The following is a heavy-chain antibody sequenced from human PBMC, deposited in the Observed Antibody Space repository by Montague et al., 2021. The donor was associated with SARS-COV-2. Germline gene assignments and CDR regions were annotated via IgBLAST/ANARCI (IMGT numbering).Heavy chain of an antibody. D-gene: IGHD3-9*01. CDR3: ASDSRTDFDWLFPDSGSYYHYLDV. V-gene: IGHV4-59*01. Sequence: SETLSLTCTVSGGSISSYYWSWIRQPPGKGLELIGFIYYSGSTNYNPSLKSRVTISVDTSTNQFSLKLSSVTAADMAVYYCASDSRTDFDWLFPDSGSYYHYLDVWGKGTPVTVSS. CDR2: IYYSGST. CDR1: GGSISSYY. J-gene: IGHJ6*03.